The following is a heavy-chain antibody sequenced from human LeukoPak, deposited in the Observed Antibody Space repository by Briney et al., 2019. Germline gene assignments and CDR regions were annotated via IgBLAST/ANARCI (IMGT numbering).Heavy chain of an antibody. V-gene: IGHV4-4*09. CDR3: ASLGGSRGPPEDWYSDL. CDR2: MYTSGST. J-gene: IGHJ2*01. CDR1: GGSISSYY. Sequence: SETLSLTCTVSGGSISSYYWSWIRQPPGKGLEGMGYMYTSGSTNYTPSLKSRVTTSLDTSKNQFSLRLRSVTAADTAVYYCASLGGSRGPPEDWYSDLWGRGTLVTVSS. D-gene: IGHD2-15*01.